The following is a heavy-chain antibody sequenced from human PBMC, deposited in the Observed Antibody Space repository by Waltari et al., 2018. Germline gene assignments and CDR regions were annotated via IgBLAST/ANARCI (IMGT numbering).Heavy chain of an antibody. CDR3: AGEAGGCNGGAWDY. CDR2: IIPIFGTA. CDR1: GGTFSSYA. D-gene: IGHD2-2*01. V-gene: IGHV1-69*12. Sequence: QVQLVQSGAEVKKPGSSVKVSCKASGGTFSSYAISWVRQAPGQGLEWMGGIIPIFGTANYAQKFQGRVTITADESTSTAYMGLGSLGSEDTAVYYCAGEAGGCNGGAWDYWGQGTLVTVSS. J-gene: IGHJ4*02.